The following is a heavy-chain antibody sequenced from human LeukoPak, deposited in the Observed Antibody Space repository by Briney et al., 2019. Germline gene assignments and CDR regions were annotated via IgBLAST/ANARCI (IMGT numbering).Heavy chain of an antibody. CDR1: GGSISSYY. J-gene: IGHJ4*02. Sequence: PSETLSLTCTVSGGSISSYYWNWMRQPAGKGLEWIGRIHTSGSTNYNPSFKCRATMSVDTSKNQFSLKLSSVTAADTAVYYCARGNIFCSGGSCSTNIDYWGQGTLVTVSS. CDR2: IHTSGST. CDR3: ARGNIFCSGGSCSTNIDY. V-gene: IGHV4-4*07. D-gene: IGHD2-15*01.